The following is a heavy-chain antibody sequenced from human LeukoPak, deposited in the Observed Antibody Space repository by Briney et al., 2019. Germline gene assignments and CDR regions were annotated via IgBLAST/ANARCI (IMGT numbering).Heavy chain of an antibody. J-gene: IGHJ6*04. CDR3: ARDSRRSSGGGDV. D-gene: IGHD2-2*01. CDR2: INPNSGGT. Sequence: ASVKVSCKASGYTFTGYYMHWVRQAPGRGLEWMGWINPNSGGTNYAQKFQGRVTMTRDTSISTAYMELSRLRSDDTAVYYCARDSRRSSGGGDVWGKGTTVTVSS. CDR1: GYTFTGYY. V-gene: IGHV1-2*02.